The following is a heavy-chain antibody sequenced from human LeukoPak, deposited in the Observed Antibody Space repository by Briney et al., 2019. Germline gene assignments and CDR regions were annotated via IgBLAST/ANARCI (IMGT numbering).Heavy chain of an antibody. Sequence: GRSLRLSCVASGFTFDDYAMHWVRQAPGKGLEWVSGISWNSGRIGYADSVKGRFTISRDNAKNSLYLQMNGLRAEDMALYYCAKDMCSSGCNFDYWGQGTLVTVSS. CDR1: GFTFDDYA. CDR2: ISWNSGRI. CDR3: AKDMCSSGCNFDY. V-gene: IGHV3-9*03. D-gene: IGHD6-19*01. J-gene: IGHJ4*02.